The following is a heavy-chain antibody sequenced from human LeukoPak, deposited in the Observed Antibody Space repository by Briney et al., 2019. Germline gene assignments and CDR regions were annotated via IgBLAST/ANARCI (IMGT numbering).Heavy chain of an antibody. CDR3: ARGTDTRRTNHFYYYGMDI. D-gene: IGHD1-26*01. CDR1: GGSISSYY. CDR2: IYYSGST. V-gene: IGHV4-59*12. Sequence: SETLSLTCTVSGGSISSYYWSWIRQPPGKGLEWIGYIYYSGSTIYKPSLKSRVTISVDKSKNQFSLKMTSVTAADTAMYYCARGTDTRRTNHFYYYGMDIWGQGTTVSVSS. J-gene: IGHJ6*02.